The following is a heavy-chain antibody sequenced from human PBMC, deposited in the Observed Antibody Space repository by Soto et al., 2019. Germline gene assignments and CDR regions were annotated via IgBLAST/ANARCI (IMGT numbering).Heavy chain of an antibody. J-gene: IGHJ4*02. CDR2: ISAYNGNT. CDR3: ARMLHPEGDYERGYCDY. D-gene: IGHD4-17*01. CDR1: GYTFTSYG. Sequence: ASVKVSCKASGYTFTSYGISWVRQAPGQGLEWMGWISAYNGNTNYAQKLQGRVTMTTDTSTSTAYMELRSLRSDDTAVYYCARMLHPEGDYERGYCDYWGQGTLVTVSS. V-gene: IGHV1-18*01.